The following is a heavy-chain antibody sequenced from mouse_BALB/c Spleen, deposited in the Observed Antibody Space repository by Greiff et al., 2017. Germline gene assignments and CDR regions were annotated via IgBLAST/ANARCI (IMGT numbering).Heavy chain of an antibody. CDR3: ARSPIYDGYYLDY. Sequence: EVQLVESGGGLVQPGGSRKLSCAASGFTFSDYGMAWVRQAPGKGPEWVAFISNLAYSIYYADTVTGRFTISRENAKNTLYLEMSSLRSEDTAMYYCARSPIYDGYYLDYWGQGTTLTVSS. V-gene: IGHV5-15*02. CDR1: GFTFSDYG. CDR2: ISNLAYSI. J-gene: IGHJ2*01. D-gene: IGHD2-3*01.